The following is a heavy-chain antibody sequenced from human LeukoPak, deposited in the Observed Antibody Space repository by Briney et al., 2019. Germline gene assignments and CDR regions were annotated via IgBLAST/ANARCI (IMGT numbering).Heavy chain of an antibody. CDR3: ARRPLGDYGEYYFDY. Sequence: GGSLRLSCAASGFTFRSYEMNWVRQAPGKGLEWVSYISSSGSTIYYADSVKGRFTISRDNAKNSLYLQMNSLRAEDTAVYYCARRPLGDYGEYYFDYWGQGTLVTVSS. D-gene: IGHD4-17*01. CDR1: GFTFRSYE. V-gene: IGHV3-48*03. CDR2: ISSSGSTI. J-gene: IGHJ4*02.